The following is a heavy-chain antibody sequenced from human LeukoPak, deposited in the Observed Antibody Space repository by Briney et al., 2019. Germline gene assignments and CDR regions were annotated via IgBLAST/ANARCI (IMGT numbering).Heavy chain of an antibody. CDR1: GGSISSGGYY. Sequence: PSQTLSLTCTVSGGSISSGGYYWSWIRQPPGKGLEWIGYIYYSGSTNYNPSLKSRVTISVDTSKNQFSLKLSSVTAADTAVYYCARQRYCSSTSCYGREYYFDYWGQGTLVTVSS. CDR2: IYYSGST. CDR3: ARQRYCSSTSCYGREYYFDY. V-gene: IGHV4-61*08. D-gene: IGHD2-2*01. J-gene: IGHJ4*02.